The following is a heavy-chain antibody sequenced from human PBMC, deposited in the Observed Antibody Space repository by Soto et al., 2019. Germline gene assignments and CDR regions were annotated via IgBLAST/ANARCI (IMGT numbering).Heavy chain of an antibody. CDR1: GYTFTSYG. J-gene: IGHJ4*02. CDR3: ARGEFYYDSSGYPGPFDY. Sequence: ASVKVSCKASGYTFTSYGISWVRQAPGQGLEWMGWISAYNGNTNYAQRLQGRVTMTTDTSTSTAYMELRSLRSDDTAVYYCARGEFYYDSSGYPGPFDYWGQGTLVTVSS. V-gene: IGHV1-18*04. D-gene: IGHD3-22*01. CDR2: ISAYNGNT.